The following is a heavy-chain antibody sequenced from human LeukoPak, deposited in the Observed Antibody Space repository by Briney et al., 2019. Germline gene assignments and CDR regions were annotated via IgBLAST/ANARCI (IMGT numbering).Heavy chain of an antibody. V-gene: IGHV3-48*03. D-gene: IGHD5-12*01. CDR1: GFTFSSYA. Sequence: PGRSLRLSCAASGFTFSSYAMNWVRQAPGKGLEWVSYISSSGSTIYYADSVKGRFTISRDNAKNSLYLQMNSLRAEDTAVYYCAREGGYGRDFDYWGQGTLVTVSS. CDR2: ISSSGSTI. J-gene: IGHJ4*02. CDR3: AREGGYGRDFDY.